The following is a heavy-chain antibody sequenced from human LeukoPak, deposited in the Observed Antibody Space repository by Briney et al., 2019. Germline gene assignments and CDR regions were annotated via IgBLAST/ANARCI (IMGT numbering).Heavy chain of an antibody. CDR2: ISSSSSTT. J-gene: IGHJ4*02. Sequence: SGGSLRLSCAASGFTFSSYSMLWVRQAPGKGLEWVSYISSSSSTTYYADSVKGRFTISRDNAKNSLYLQMNTLRAEDTAVYYCARDRHKYNYDSGGYPPYWGQGTLVTVSS. CDR3: ARDRHKYNYDSGGYPPY. CDR1: GFTFSSYS. V-gene: IGHV3-48*01. D-gene: IGHD3-22*01.